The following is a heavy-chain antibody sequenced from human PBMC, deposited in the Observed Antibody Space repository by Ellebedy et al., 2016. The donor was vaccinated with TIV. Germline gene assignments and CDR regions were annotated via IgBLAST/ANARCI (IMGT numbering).Heavy chain of an antibody. CDR1: GGSFGGYY. CDR2: INHNGKT. D-gene: IGHD2-21*02. V-gene: IGHV4-34*01. CDR3: ARGLTYCGGDCSGYFQH. Sequence: SETLSLTCAVYGGSFGGYYWSWIRQPPGKGLEWIGEINHNGKTNYSPSLKSRVTVSVDTSKNQFSLKPSSVTAADTAIYYCARGLTYCGGDCSGYFQHWGQGTLVTVSS. J-gene: IGHJ1*01.